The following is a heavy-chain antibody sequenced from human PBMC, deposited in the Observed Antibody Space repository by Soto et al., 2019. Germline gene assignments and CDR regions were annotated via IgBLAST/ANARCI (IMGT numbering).Heavy chain of an antibody. Sequence: EVQLLESGGGLVQPGGSLRLSCAASGFTFSSYAMSWARQAPGKGLEWVSAISGSGGSTYYADSVKGRFTISRDNSKNTLYLQMNSLRAEDTAVYYCAKDPYYYDSSGRWDYWGQGTLVTVSS. CDR1: GFTFSSYA. D-gene: IGHD3-22*01. J-gene: IGHJ4*02. CDR3: AKDPYYYDSSGRWDY. V-gene: IGHV3-23*01. CDR2: ISGSGGST.